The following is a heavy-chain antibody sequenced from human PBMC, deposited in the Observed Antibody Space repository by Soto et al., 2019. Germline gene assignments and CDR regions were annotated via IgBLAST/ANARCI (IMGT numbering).Heavy chain of an antibody. J-gene: IGHJ5*02. Sequence: ASVKVSCKASGGTFSSYTISWVRQAPGQGLEWMGRIIPILGIANYAQKFQGRVTITADKSTSTAYMELSSLRSEDTAVYYCARGLVTAINWFDPWGQGILVTVSS. CDR3: ARGLVTAINWFDP. D-gene: IGHD2-21*02. CDR2: IIPILGIA. CDR1: GGTFSSYT. V-gene: IGHV1-69*02.